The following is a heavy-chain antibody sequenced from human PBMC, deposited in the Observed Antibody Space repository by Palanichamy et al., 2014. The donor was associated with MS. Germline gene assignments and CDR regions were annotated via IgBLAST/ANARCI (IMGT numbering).Heavy chain of an antibody. CDR2: IYYSGST. V-gene: IGHV4-39*01. CDR3: ARPVTTLTPDFDL. Sequence: QLQLQESGPGLVKPSETLSLTCTVSGGSISSYSYYWGWIRQPPGKGLEWIGSIYYSGSTYYNSSLKSQVTISVDTSKNQFSLKLSSVTAADTAVYYCARPVTTLTPDFDLWGRGTLVTVSS. CDR1: GGSISSYSYY. D-gene: IGHD4-17*01. J-gene: IGHJ2*01.